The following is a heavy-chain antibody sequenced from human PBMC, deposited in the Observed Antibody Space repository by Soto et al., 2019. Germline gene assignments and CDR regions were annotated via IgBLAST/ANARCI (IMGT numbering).Heavy chain of an antibody. D-gene: IGHD3-10*01. J-gene: IGHJ4*02. CDR3: TTRVRAPVTSYSPAVQFDY. CDR2: IRTIANRYPT. Sequence: GGSLTLSCVASVFAFSGSAVHWVLQASGKGLEWLGRIRTIANRYPTSYSASVKGRFTISRDDSKNTAYLQMNSMKTEDTAVYYCTTRVRAPVTSYSPAVQFDYRGKGT. CDR1: VFAFSGSA. V-gene: IGHV3-73*01.